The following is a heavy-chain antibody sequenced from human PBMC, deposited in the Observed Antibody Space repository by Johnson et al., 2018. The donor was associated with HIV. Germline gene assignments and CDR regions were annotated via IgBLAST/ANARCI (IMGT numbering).Heavy chain of an antibody. D-gene: IGHD3-3*01. J-gene: IGHJ3*02. CDR3: TSTARITIFGVVITQPDAFDI. Sequence: VQLVESGGGLVQPGGSLRLSCAASGFTVSSNYMNWVRQAPGKGLEWVSVIYNGGTTYYADSVKGRFTISSDHSKNTLYLQMNSLKTEDTAVYYCTSTARITIFGVVITQPDAFDIWGQGTMVTVSS. V-gene: IGHV3-66*01. CDR1: GFTVSSNY. CDR2: IYNGGTT.